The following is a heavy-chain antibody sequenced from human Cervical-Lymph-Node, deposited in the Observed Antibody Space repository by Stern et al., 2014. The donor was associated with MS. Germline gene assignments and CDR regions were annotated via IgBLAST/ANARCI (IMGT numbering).Heavy chain of an antibody. J-gene: IGHJ3*02. Sequence: QVQLVQSGAEVKKPGASVKVSCKASGYTFTGYYMHWGRQAPGQGLEGMGRIKPNRGGTNYAKKCKGRVTMTRDTSISTAYMELSRLRSDDTAVYYCARGVGATWEDAFDIWGQGTMVTVSS. CDR1: GYTFTGYY. V-gene: IGHV1-2*06. D-gene: IGHD1-26*01. CDR2: IKPNRGGT. CDR3: ARGVGATWEDAFDI.